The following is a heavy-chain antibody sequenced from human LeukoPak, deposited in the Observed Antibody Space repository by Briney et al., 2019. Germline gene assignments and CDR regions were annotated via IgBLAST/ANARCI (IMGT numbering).Heavy chain of an antibody. CDR1: GYSISSGYY. CDR2: IYHTGNT. J-gene: IGHJ4*02. V-gene: IGHV4-38-2*02. Sequence: PSETLSLTCAVSGYSISSGYYWGWIRQPPGKGLEWIGSIYHTGNTYYNPSLKSRVTISEDTPKNHFSLKLSSVTAADTAVYYCARDNSGSPFDYWGQGTLVTVSS. D-gene: IGHD1-26*01. CDR3: ARDNSGSPFDY.